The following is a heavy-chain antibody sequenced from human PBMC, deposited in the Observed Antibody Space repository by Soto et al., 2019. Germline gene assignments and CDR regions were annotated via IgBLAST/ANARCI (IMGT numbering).Heavy chain of an antibody. CDR1: WYTVTGYY. CDR3: ARVRVGALFH. D-gene: IGHD3-10*01. J-gene: IGHJ4*02. Sequence: ASVXVAFKACWYTVTGYYMHFLRQAPGQGLEWMGWINPNSGGTNYAQKFQGRVTMTRDTSISTAYMELSRLRSDDTAVYYCARVRVGALFHWGKGTLVT. CDR2: INPNSGGT. V-gene: IGHV1-2*02.